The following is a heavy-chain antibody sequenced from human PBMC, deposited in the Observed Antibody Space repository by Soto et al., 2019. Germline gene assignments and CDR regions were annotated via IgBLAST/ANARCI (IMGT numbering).Heavy chain of an antibody. J-gene: IGHJ4*02. Sequence: SVKVSCKASGGTFSSYAISWVRQAPGQGLEWMGGIIPIFGTANYAQKFQGRVTLTEDTSTDTAYMEVSSLRSEDTAVYYCAAGRRYSSGRHLDYWGQGTLVTVSS. CDR3: AAGRRYSSGRHLDY. CDR2: IIPIFGTA. V-gene: IGHV1-69*06. CDR1: GGTFSSYA. D-gene: IGHD6-19*01.